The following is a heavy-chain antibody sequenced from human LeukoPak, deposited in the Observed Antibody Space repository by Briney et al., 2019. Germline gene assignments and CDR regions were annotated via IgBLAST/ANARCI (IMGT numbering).Heavy chain of an antibody. Sequence: GGSLRLSCAASGFTFSSYSMNWVRHAPGKGLEWVSGLSWNGATVGYADSVKGRFTISRDNTKNSLYLQMSSLKTEDTALYYCAKDIGIALRGATFENWGQGTLVTVSS. CDR2: LSWNGATV. V-gene: IGHV3-9*01. CDR1: GFTFSSYS. D-gene: IGHD3-10*01. CDR3: AKDIGIALRGATFEN. J-gene: IGHJ4*02.